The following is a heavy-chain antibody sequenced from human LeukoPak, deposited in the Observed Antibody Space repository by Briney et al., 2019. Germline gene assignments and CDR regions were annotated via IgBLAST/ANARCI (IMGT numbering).Heavy chain of an antibody. J-gene: IGHJ6*03. V-gene: IGHV4-39*01. CDR1: GGSISSSNYY. CDR2: IYYSGTT. D-gene: IGHD3-10*01. Sequence: SETLSLTCTVSGGSISSSNYYWGWLRQPPGTGLEWIGTIYYSGTTYYNPSLESRVPISEETSNNQSSLTSRSVTAADTAVYYCARQISDYYYYYMDVWGRGTTVTVSS. CDR3: ARQISDYYYYYMDV.